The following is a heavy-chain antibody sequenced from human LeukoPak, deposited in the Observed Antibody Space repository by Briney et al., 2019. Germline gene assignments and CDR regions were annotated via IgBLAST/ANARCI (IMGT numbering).Heavy chain of an antibody. CDR1: GASISGSGYY. CDR2: IYYSGST. V-gene: IGHV4-61*08. J-gene: IGHJ4*02. D-gene: IGHD6-13*01. Sequence: PSETLSLTCAVSGASISGSGYYLGWIRQPPGKGLEWIGYIYYSGSTNYNPSLKSRVTISVDTSKNQFSLKLNSVTAADTAVYYCAREGIGFAYFDYWGQGTLVTVSS. CDR3: AREGIGFAYFDY.